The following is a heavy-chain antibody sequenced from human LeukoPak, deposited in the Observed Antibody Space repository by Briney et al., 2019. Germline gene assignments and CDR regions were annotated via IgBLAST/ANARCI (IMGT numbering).Heavy chain of an antibody. CDR3: ARGDDAFDI. Sequence: GGSLRLSCAASGFTFSSYAMHWVRQAPGKGLEWVAVISYDGSNKYYADSVKGRFTISRDNSKNTLYLQMNSLRAEDTAVYYCARGDDAFDIWGQGTMVTVSS. CDR1: GFTFSSYA. CDR2: ISYDGSNK. V-gene: IGHV3-30*04. J-gene: IGHJ3*02.